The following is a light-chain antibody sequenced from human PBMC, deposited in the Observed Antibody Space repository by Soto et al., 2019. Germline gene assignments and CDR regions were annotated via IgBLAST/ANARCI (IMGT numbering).Light chain of an antibody. V-gene: IGKV1-39*01. CDR3: QQTYSRPLT. CDR1: QSIRRS. Sequence: DIPRTQSPSALSAAVADRVTINCRASQSIRRSLNCYQHKPGKSPNRLIYAASSLHTCVPSRYTGSGSWPDFTLTISNLQPEDFAVYYCQQTYSRPLTFGNGTQVAIK. J-gene: IGKJ1*01. CDR2: AAS.